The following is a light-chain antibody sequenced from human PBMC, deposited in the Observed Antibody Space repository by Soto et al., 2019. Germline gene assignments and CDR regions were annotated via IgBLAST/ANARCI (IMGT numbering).Light chain of an antibody. CDR1: QGISNY. J-gene: IGKJ1*01. Sequence: DIQMTQSPSSLSASVGDRVTITCRASQGISNYLAWYQQKPGKVPKLLIYAASTLQSGVPSRFSGSGSGTDFTLTISSLQHEDVATYYCQKYNSARAFGQGTKVEIK. CDR3: QKYNSARA. CDR2: AAS. V-gene: IGKV1-27*01.